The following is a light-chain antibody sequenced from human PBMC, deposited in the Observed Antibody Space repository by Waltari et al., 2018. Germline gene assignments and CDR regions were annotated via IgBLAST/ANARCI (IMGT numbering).Light chain of an antibody. CDR1: QSVSSNY. J-gene: IGKJ1*01. CDR3: QQYETSPRT. V-gene: IGKV3-20*01. Sequence: ENVMTQSPGTLSLSPGERATPSCRASQSVSSNYLAWYQQKPGQPPRLLIYDVSTRATGIPDRFSGSGSGTDFTLTISRLEPEDFAVYYCQQYETSPRTFGQGTKVEIK. CDR2: DVS.